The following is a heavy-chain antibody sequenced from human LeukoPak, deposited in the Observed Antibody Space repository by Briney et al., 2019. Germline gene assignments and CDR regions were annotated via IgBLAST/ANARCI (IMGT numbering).Heavy chain of an antibody. D-gene: IGHD3-22*01. J-gene: IGHJ4*02. CDR3: ARQAYYDSSGYYSRYDFDY. Sequence: PSETLSLTCTVSGVSITSYYWNWIRQPPGKGLEWIGFIYYSGSPNYNPSHSNPSLKSRVTISIDTSKNQSSLKLSSVTAADTAVYYCARQAYYDSSGYYSRYDFDYWGQGTLVTVSS. CDR2: IYYSGSP. V-gene: IGHV4-59*01. CDR1: GVSITSYY.